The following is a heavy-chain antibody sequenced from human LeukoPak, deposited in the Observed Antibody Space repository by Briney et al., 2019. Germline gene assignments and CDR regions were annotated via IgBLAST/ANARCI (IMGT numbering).Heavy chain of an antibody. V-gene: IGHV4-59*01. CDR1: GGSISSCY. J-gene: IGHJ3*02. CDR2: IYYSGST. D-gene: IGHD3-22*01. Sequence: SETLSLTCTVSGGSISSCYWSWIRQPPGKGLEWIGYIYYSGSTNYNPSLKSRVTISVDTSKNQFSLKLSSVTAADTAVYYCARGSSGYYPRDAFDIWGQGTMVTVSS. CDR3: ARGSSGYYPRDAFDI.